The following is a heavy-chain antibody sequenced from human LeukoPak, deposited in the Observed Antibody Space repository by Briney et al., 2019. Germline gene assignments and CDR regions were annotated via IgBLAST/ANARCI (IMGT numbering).Heavy chain of an antibody. V-gene: IGHV3-21*01. CDR3: ARSGGSSSRNFDY. D-gene: IGHD2-15*01. J-gene: IGHJ4*02. Sequence: GGSLRLSCAASGFTFSSTVMTWVRQAPGKGLEWVSTISPDGKYIYYADSVKGRFTISRDNAKNSLYLQMNSLRAEDTAVYYCARSGGSSSRNFDYWGQGTLVTVSS. CDR2: ISPDGKYI. CDR1: GFTFSSTV.